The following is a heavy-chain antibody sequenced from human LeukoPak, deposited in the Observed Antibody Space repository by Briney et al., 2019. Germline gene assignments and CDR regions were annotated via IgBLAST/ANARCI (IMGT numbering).Heavy chain of an antibody. CDR3: ARELPPNAYSSGYAFDY. CDR2: ISAYNGNT. CDR1: GYTFTSYG. D-gene: IGHD6-19*01. V-gene: IGHV1-18*01. J-gene: IGHJ4*02. Sequence: ASVKVSCKASGYTFTSYGISRVRQAPGQGLEWMGWISAYNGNTNYAQKLQGRVTMTTDTSTSTAYMELRSLRSDDTAVYYCARELPPNAYSSGYAFDYWDQGTLVTVSS.